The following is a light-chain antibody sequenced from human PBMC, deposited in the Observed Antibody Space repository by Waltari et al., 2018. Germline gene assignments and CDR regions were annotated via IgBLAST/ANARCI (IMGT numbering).Light chain of an antibody. V-gene: IGKV1-39*01. CDR2: AVS. J-gene: IGKJ3*01. Sequence: DIQMTQSPSSLSASVGDRVTITCRASQTINNYLSWFRQKPGKAPDLHIYAVSSLQSGVPSRFSGSGSGTDFTLTINSLQPEDFATYYWHHQSPAPFPFGPGTKVDVK. CDR3: HHQSPAPFP. CDR1: QTINNY.